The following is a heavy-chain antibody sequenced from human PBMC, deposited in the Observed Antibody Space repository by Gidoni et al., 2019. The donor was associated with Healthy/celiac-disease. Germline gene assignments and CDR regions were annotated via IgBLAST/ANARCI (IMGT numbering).Heavy chain of an antibody. V-gene: IGHV3-21*01. D-gene: IGHD6-6*01. CDR2: ISSSSSYI. CDR1: GFTVSSYS. Sequence: EVQLVESGGGMVKPGGSLGLSSAASGFTVSSYSMNWVRQARGKGLEWVSSISSSSSYIYYADSVKGRFTISRDNAKNSLYLQMNSLRAEDTAVYYCARDYSSSFLYYFDYWGQGTLVTVSS. J-gene: IGHJ4*02. CDR3: ARDYSSSFLYYFDY.